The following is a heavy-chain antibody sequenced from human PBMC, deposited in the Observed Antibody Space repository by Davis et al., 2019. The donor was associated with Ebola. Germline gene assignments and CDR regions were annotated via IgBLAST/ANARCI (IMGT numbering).Heavy chain of an antibody. Sequence: PGGSLTLSCAASGVSFLSYAMSWVRQAPGKGLEWVSSVSGTGGTTYYAEFVEGRFTISRDNTKSTLHLQMNSLRVEDTAIYYCAKDADEDDYGLFDNWGQGALVSVSS. D-gene: IGHD4-17*01. V-gene: IGHV3-23*01. CDR2: VSGTGGTT. CDR3: AKDADEDDYGLFDN. J-gene: IGHJ4*02. CDR1: GVSFLSYA.